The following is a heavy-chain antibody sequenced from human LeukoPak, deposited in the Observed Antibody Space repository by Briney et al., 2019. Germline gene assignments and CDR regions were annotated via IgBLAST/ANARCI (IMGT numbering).Heavy chain of an antibody. J-gene: IGHJ4*02. D-gene: IGHD6-13*01. CDR1: GGTFSTYA. Sequence: SVKVSCKASGGTFSTYAISCVRQAPGQGLEWVGRIVPILGTANYAQNFQGRVTITADRSTTTAYMELSSLRSEDTAVYYCARVPQGSSWPYYFDYWGQGTLVTVSS. CDR2: IVPILGTA. V-gene: IGHV1-69*04. CDR3: ARVPQGSSWPYYFDY.